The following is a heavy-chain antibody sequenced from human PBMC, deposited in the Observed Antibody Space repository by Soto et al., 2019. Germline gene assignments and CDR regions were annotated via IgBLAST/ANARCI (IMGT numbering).Heavy chain of an antibody. Sequence: GGSLRLSCTASGFTFGDYAMSWFRQAPGKGLEWVGFIRSKAYGGTTEYAASVKGRFTISRDDSKSIAYLQMNSLKTEDTAVYYCTRDQGYYDFWSAYSQLYYYMDVWGKGTTVTVSS. CDR3: TRDQGYYDFWSAYSQLYYYMDV. CDR1: GFTFGDYA. V-gene: IGHV3-49*03. D-gene: IGHD3-3*01. J-gene: IGHJ6*03. CDR2: IRSKAYGGTT.